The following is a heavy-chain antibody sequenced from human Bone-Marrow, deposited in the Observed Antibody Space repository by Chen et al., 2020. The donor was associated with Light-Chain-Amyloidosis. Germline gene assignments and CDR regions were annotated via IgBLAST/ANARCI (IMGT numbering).Heavy chain of an antibody. Sequence: EVQLLESGGAVVQPGGSLRLSCVASGFTFHDHAMHWVRQVPGKGLEWVSLIIWDGSTTYYADSVKGRFTISRDDRKNSLYLQMDSLRAEDTALYYCAKDSRVAGPRDFYYYGLDVWGPGTTVTVSS. J-gene: IGHJ6*02. CDR2: IIWDGSTT. D-gene: IGHD6-19*01. V-gene: IGHV3-43D*04. CDR1: GFTFHDHA. CDR3: AKDSRVAGPRDFYYYGLDV.